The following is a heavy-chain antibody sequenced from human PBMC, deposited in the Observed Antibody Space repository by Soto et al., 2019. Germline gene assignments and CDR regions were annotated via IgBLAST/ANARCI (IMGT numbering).Heavy chain of an antibody. V-gene: IGHV3-11*01. D-gene: IGHD1-20*01. CDR2: ISSSGSTI. CDR1: GFTFSDYS. CDR3: ARDPLDNWNDGSRGWFDP. Sequence: QVQLVESGGGLVKPGGSLRLSCAASGFTFSDYSMSWIRQAPGKGLEWVSYISSSGSTIYYADSVKGRFTISRDNAKNSLYLQMNSLRAEDTAVYYCARDPLDNWNDGSRGWFDPWGQGTLVTVSS. J-gene: IGHJ5*02.